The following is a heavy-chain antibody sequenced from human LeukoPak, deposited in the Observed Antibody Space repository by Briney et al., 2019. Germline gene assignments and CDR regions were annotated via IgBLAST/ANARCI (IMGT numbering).Heavy chain of an antibody. J-gene: IGHJ4*02. CDR1: GFTFSSYA. CDR3: AKKVVPAAIRRGFDFDY. Sequence: GGSLRLSCAASGFTFSSYAMHWVRQAPGKGLEWVAVISYDGSNKYYADSVKGRFTISRDNSKNTLYLQMNSLRAEDTAVYYCAKKVVPAAIRRGFDFDYWGQGTLVTVSS. V-gene: IGHV3-30-3*02. CDR2: ISYDGSNK. D-gene: IGHD2-2*02.